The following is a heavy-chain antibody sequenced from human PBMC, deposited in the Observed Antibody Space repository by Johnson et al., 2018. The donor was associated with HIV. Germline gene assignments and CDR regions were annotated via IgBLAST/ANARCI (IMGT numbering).Heavy chain of an antibody. V-gene: IGHV3-23*04. CDR2: ISGGGGTT. D-gene: IGHD2-8*02. CDR3: VKDLYCTGGICRTDAFDV. Sequence: VQLVESGGGVARPGGSLRLSCAASGFTFNDYDMSWVRQVPGKGLEWVSTISGGGGTTNYADSVKGRFTISRDTFKNTLYLQMGSLRVEDTAVYYCVKDLYCTGGICRTDAFDVWGQGTTVTASS. CDR1: GFTFNDYD. J-gene: IGHJ3*01.